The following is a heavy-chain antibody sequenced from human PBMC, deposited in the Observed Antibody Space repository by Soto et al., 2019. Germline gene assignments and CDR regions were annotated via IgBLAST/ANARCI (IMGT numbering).Heavy chain of an antibody. J-gene: IGHJ4*02. CDR3: ARLQWPKKRVLDY. Sequence: QLQLQESGPGLVKPSETLSLTCTVSGGSISSSSYYWGWIRQPPGKGLEWIGSIYYSGSTYYNPSLKSRVTISVDTSKNQFSLKLSSVTAADTAVYYCARLQWPKKRVLDYWGQGTLVTVSS. CDR1: GGSISSSSYY. V-gene: IGHV4-39*01. D-gene: IGHD6-19*01. CDR2: IYYSGST.